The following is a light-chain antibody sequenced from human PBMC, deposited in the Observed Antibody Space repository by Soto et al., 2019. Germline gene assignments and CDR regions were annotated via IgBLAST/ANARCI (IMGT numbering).Light chain of an antibody. CDR2: GAT. V-gene: IGKV1-9*01. CDR1: QVISSY. J-gene: IGKJ4*01. CDR3: QPLNGYPLT. Sequence: IQLTQSPSSLSASVGDRVTITCRASQVISSYLAWYQQKPGKAPQLLIYGATTLQSGVPSRFSGSGSGTDSTLTISSLQPEDFATYYCQPLNGYPLTVGGVTQVEIK.